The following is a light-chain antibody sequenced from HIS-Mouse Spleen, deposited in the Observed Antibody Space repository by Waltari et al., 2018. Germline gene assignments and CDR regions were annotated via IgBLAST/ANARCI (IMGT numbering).Light chain of an antibody. J-gene: IGLJ1*01. CDR3: CSYAGSYTYV. Sequence: QSALTQPRSVSGSPGQSVTISCTGTSSDVGCYNYVSWYQQHPGKAPKLMRYDVSKRPSGVPDRFSGSKSGNTASLTISGLQAEDEADYYCCSYAGSYTYVFGTGTKVTVL. V-gene: IGLV2-11*01. CDR1: SSDVGCYNY. CDR2: DVS.